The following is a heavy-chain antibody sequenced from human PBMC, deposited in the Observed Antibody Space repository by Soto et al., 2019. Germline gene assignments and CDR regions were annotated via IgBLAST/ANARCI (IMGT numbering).Heavy chain of an antibody. Sequence: GESLKISCQASGYTFTHYWIAWVRHMPGRGLEWMGLIFPRDSDTRYNSSFEGQVTISSDRSIATAYLQWTSLKASDTAVYYCARESEDLTSNFDYWGQGILVTVSS. CDR3: ARESEDLTSNFDY. CDR1: GYTFTHYW. V-gene: IGHV5-51*01. J-gene: IGHJ4*02. CDR2: IFPRDSDT.